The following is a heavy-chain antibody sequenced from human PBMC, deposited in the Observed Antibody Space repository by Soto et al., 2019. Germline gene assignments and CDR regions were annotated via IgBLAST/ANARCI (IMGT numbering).Heavy chain of an antibody. D-gene: IGHD2-21*01. CDR3: ARDLVGIHDYYAIDV. CDR2: IIPIFGTA. V-gene: IGHV1-69*12. CDR1: GGTFSSYA. J-gene: IGHJ6*02. Sequence: QVQLVQSGAEVKKPGSSVKVSCKASGGTFSSYAISWVRQAPGQGLEWMGGIIPIFGTADYAQKFQGRVTITADDFTSTAYMELSSLRSEDTAVYSCARDLVGIHDYYAIDVWGQVTTFTVSS.